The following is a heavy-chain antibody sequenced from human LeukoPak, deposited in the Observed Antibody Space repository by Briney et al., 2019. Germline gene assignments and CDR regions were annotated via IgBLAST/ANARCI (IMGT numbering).Heavy chain of an antibody. CDR3: AKFRVPSVVAAAMINTYYFDY. CDR1: GFTFSSYA. Sequence: GGSLRLSCAASGFTFSSYAMSWVRQAPGKGLEWVSAISGSGGSTYYADSVKGRFTISRDNSKNTLYLQMYSLRAEDTALYFCAKFRVPSVVAAAMINTYYFDYWGQGTLVTVSP. CDR2: ISGSGGST. V-gene: IGHV3-23*01. D-gene: IGHD5-18*01. J-gene: IGHJ4*02.